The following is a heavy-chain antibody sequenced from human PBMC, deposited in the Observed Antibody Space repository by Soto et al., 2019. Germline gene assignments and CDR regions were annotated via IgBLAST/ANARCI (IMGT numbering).Heavy chain of an antibody. J-gene: IGHJ4*02. V-gene: IGHV5-51*01. D-gene: IGHD2-15*01. Sequence: GESLKIFCKGFWYSFTRYWIGLVGQMPGKGLEWMGIIYPGDSDTRYSPSFQGQVTISADKSISTAYLQWSSLKASDTAMYYCARPSEVAATGVGFDYWGQGTLVTVSS. CDR1: WYSFTRYW. CDR2: IYPGDSDT. CDR3: ARPSEVAATGVGFDY.